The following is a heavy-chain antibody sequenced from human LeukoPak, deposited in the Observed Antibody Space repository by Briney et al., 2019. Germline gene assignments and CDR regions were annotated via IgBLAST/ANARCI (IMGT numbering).Heavy chain of an antibody. CDR3: VKPYYYSSGSLS. CDR2: INQDETEK. V-gene: IGHV3-7*01. D-gene: IGHD3-10*01. J-gene: IGHJ4*02. CDR1: GFTFTSYW. Sequence: GGSLRLSCGASGFTFTSYWMSWVRQAPGKGLEWVATINQDETEKYYVDSVTGRFTISRDNAKNSLYLQMSGLRADDTAVYYCVKPYYYSSGSLSWGQGTLVTVSS.